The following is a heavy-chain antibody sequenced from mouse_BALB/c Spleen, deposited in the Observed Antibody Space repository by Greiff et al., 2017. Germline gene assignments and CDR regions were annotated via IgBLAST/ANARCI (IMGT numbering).Heavy chain of an antibody. CDR2: IDPYNGGT. V-gene: IGHV1S135*01. J-gene: IGHJ3*01. CDR1: GYAFTSYN. D-gene: IGHD1-2*01. CDR3: ARGGHYYGYGFAY. Sequence: VHVKQSGPELVKPGASVKVSCKASGYAFTSYNMYWVKQSHGKSLEWIGYIDPYNGGTSYNQKFKGKATLTVDKSSSTAYMHLNSLTSEDSAVYYCARGGHYYGYGFAYWGQGTLVTVSA.